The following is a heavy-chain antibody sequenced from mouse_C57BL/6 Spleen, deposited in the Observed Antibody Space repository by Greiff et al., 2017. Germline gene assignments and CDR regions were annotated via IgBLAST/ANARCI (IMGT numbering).Heavy chain of an antibody. J-gene: IGHJ4*01. V-gene: IGHV3-1*01. CDR2: ISYSGST. Sequence: EVKLQESGPGMVKPSQSLSLTCTVTGYSITSGYDWHWIRPFPGNKLEWMGYISYSGSTYYNPFLKSRISITHDTSKSHFFLKMNSVTTKDTATCYSARTGTYAMDYWGQGTSVTVSS. CDR1: GYSITSGYD. D-gene: IGHD4-1*01. CDR3: ARTGTYAMDY.